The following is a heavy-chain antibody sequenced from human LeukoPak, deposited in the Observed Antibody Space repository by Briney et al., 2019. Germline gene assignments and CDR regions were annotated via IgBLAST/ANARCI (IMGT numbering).Heavy chain of an antibody. V-gene: IGHV4-31*03. Sequence: SETLSPTCTVSGGSISWVGYYWSWICHLPGKGLEWIGYSYYGGSTLYIPSLKSRLTISLDTSKNQFSLTLSSVTAADTAVYYCARVDPIDNRWLGYIDVGGKGTTVTVSS. CDR3: ARVDPIDNRWLGYIDV. D-gene: IGHD6-19*01. J-gene: IGHJ6*03. CDR2: SYYGGST. CDR1: GGSISWVGYY.